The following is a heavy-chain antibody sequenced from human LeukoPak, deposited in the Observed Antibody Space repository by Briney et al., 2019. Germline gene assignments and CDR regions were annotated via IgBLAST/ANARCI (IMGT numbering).Heavy chain of an antibody. D-gene: IGHD2-21*02. CDR3: ARDRVWAYCGGDCYWTAYYYGMDV. V-gene: IGHV1-8*01. CDR2: MNPNSGNT. CDR1: GYTFTSYD. J-gene: IGHJ6*02. Sequence: ASVKVSCKASGYTFTSYDINWVRQATGQGLEWMGWMNPNSGNTGYAQKFQGRVTMTRDTSISTAYMELSRLRSDDTAVYYCARDRVWAYCGGDCYWTAYYYGMDVWGQGTTVTVSS.